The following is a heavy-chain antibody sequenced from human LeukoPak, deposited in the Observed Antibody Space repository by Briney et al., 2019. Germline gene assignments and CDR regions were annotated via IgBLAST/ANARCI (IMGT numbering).Heavy chain of an antibody. D-gene: IGHD6-13*01. CDR2: IYTDGSGDTT. CDR3: AKNWVF. J-gene: IGHJ4*02. Sequence: GGSLRLSCAASGITVSSNYMTWVRQAPGKGLEWVSLIYTDGSGDTTIYADSVKGRFTISRDTSENTLFLQMDSLRAEDTAVYYCAKNWVFWGQGTLVTVSS. CDR1: GITVSSNY. V-gene: IGHV3-53*01.